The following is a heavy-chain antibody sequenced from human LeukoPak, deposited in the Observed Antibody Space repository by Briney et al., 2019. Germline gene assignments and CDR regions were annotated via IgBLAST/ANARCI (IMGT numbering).Heavy chain of an antibody. CDR1: GGSISSSSYY. J-gene: IGHJ4*02. CDR2: IYYSGST. V-gene: IGHV4-39*01. Sequence: SETLSLTCTVSGGSISSSSYYWGWIRQPPGKGLAWIGSIYYSGSTYYNPSLKSRVTISVDTSNNQFSLKLSSVTAADTAVYYCARHSIVVVPAAAFDYWGQGTLVTVSS. CDR3: ARHSIVVVPAAAFDY. D-gene: IGHD2-2*01.